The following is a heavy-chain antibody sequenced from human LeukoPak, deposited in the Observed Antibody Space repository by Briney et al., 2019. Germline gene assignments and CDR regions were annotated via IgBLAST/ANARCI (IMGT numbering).Heavy chain of an antibody. CDR1: GYSFTSYW. J-gene: IGHJ4*02. CDR3: ARQIPRKYYYGSGSIYYFDY. D-gene: IGHD3-10*01. CDR2: IYPGDSDT. V-gene: IGHV5-51*01. Sequence: GESLKISCKGSGYSFTSYWIGWVRQMPGKGLEWMGIIYPGDSDTRYSPSFQGQVTISADKSISTAYLQRSSLKASDTAMYYCARQIPRKYYYGSGSIYYFDYWGQGTLVTVSS.